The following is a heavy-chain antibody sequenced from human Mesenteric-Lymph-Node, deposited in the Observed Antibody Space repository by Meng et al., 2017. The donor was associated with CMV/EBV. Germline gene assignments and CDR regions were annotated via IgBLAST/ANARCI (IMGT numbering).Heavy chain of an antibody. D-gene: IGHD5-12*01. CDR2: INHSGST. CDR3: ARDVGYSGYDPKFSYYGMDV. Sequence: SETLSLTCAVYGGSFSGYYWSWIRQPPGKGLEWIGEINHSGSTNYNPSLKSRVTISVDTSKNQFSLKLSSVTAADTAVYYCARDVGYSGYDPKFSYYGMDVWGQGTTVTVSS. J-gene: IGHJ6*02. CDR1: GGSFSGYY. V-gene: IGHV4-34*01.